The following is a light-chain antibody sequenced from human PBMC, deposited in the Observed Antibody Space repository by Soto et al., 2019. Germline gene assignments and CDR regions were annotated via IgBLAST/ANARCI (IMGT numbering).Light chain of an antibody. J-gene: IGLJ2*01. CDR1: SSDVGSYDL. Sequence: QSALTQPASVSGSPGQSITISCTGTSSDVGSYDLVSWYQQHPGTAPKLMIYEGSKRPSGVSYRFSGSKSGNTASLTISGLQAEDEADYYCSSYTSSSTPLFGGGTKVTVL. CDR2: EGS. CDR3: SSYTSSSTPL. V-gene: IGLV2-14*02.